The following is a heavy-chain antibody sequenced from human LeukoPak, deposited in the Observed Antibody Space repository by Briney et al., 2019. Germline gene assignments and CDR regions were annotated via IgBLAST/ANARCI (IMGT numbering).Heavy chain of an antibody. CDR2: INPNSGGT. D-gene: IGHD6-19*01. CDR3: ARAAAVAGNIDY. CDR1: GYTFTGYY. V-gene: IGHV1-2*02. Sequence: ASVKVSCKASGYTFTGYYMHWVRQAPGQGLEWMGWINPNSGGTNYAQKFQGRVTMTRDTSISTAYMELSRLRSDDTAVYYCARAAAVAGNIDYWGQGTLVTVSS. J-gene: IGHJ4*02.